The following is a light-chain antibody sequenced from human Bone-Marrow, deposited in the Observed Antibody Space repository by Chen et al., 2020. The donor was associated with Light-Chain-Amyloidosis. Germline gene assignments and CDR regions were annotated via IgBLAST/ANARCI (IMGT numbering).Light chain of an antibody. Sequence: SYELTQPHSVSVSPGQTARSTCSGDGLPTKYAYWYQQKPGQAPVLVIHRDTERPSGISERVSGSSTCTTATLNISGVQAEDEGEYDCRAADRSGIYDVIFGGGTKVTV. CDR2: RDT. CDR3: RAADRSGIYDVI. V-gene: IGLV3-25*03. J-gene: IGLJ2*01. CDR1: GLPTKY.